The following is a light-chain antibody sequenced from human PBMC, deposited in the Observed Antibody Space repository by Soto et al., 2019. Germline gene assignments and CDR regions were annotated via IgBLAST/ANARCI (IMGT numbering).Light chain of an antibody. CDR1: SYNIGSNY. J-gene: IGLJ2*01. V-gene: IGLV1-51*01. CDR3: GTWDSSLSAVV. CDR2: DNN. Sequence: QSVLTQPPSVSAAPGQRVTISCSGSSYNIGSNYVSWYQQLPGTAPQLLIYDNNERPSGIPDRFSGSKSGTSATLGITRLQTGDEADYYCGTWDSSLSAVVFGGGTKLTVL.